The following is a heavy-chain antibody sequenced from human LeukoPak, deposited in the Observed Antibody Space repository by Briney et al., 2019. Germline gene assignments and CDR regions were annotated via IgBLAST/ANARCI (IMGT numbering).Heavy chain of an antibody. V-gene: IGHV3-21*01. D-gene: IGHD4/OR15-4a*01. CDR1: GFTFSSYS. CDR2: ISSGSTYK. CDR3: ARDLGPNGSFDY. Sequence: PGGSLRLSCAASGFTFSSYSMNWVRQAPGKGLEWVSSISSGSTYKYYADSLKGRFTISRDNAKNSLFLQMNSLRAEDTAVYYCARDLGPNGSFDYWGLGTLVTVSS. J-gene: IGHJ4*02.